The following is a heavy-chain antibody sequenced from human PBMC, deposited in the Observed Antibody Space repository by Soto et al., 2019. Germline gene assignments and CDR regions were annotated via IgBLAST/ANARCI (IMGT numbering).Heavy chain of an antibody. CDR3: AVAMVREILIFESSGMHV. J-gene: IGHJ6*02. CDR1: GGSFNNYA. D-gene: IGHD3-10*01. CDR2: IIPNFDTP. V-gene: IGHV1-69*06. Sequence: QVHLVQSGAEVKKPGSSVKVSCKTSGGSFNNYAVSWVRQAPGQGLEWMGGIIPNFDTPNYAQKFQDRVTIIAEKSTSTVYMELGSLRSNDTAVYYCAVAMVREILIFESSGMHVWGQGTTVIVSS.